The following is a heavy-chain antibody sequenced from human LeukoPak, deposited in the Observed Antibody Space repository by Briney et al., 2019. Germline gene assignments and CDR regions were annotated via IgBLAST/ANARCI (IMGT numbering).Heavy chain of an antibody. CDR2: IGTRSNPI. J-gene: IGHJ4*02. Sequence: GGSLRLSCAASGFSFSDFYMSWIRQAPGMGLEWISYIGTRSNPIYYADSVKGRFTISRDDAKNALYLQMNSLRDEDTAVYFCAREARGSGRDFDYWGQGILVTVSS. CDR3: AREARGSGRDFDY. V-gene: IGHV3-11*01. D-gene: IGHD1-26*01. CDR1: GFSFSDFY.